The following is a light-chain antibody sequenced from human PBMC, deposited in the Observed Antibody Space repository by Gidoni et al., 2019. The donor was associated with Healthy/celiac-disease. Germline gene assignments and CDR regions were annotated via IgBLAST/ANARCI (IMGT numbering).Light chain of an antibody. V-gene: IGKV3-15*01. CDR1: QSVSSN. CDR3: QQYNNWPPWT. CDR2: GAS. J-gene: IGKJ1*01. Sequence: VMTQYPATLSVSPGERATLSCRASQSVSSNLACYQQKPGQAPRLLIYGASTRATGIPARFSGSGSGTEFTLTISSLQSEDFAVYYCQQYNNWPPWTFGQGTKVEIK.